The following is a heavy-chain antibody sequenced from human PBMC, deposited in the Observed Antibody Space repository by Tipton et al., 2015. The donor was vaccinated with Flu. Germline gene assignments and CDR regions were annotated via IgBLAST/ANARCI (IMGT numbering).Heavy chain of an antibody. V-gene: IGHV4-61*02. CDR2: IYTSGRT. CDR1: GGSISSGSYY. J-gene: IGHJ4*02. D-gene: IGHD3-22*01. Sequence: TPSLPCTVSGGSISSGSYYWSWIRQPAGKGLEWIGRIYTSGRTNYNPSLKSRVTIAVDTSKNQFSLKLSSVTAADTAVYYCARVRSYYDSSGYYYAFDYWGQGTLVAVSS. CDR3: ARVRSYYDSSGYYYAFDY.